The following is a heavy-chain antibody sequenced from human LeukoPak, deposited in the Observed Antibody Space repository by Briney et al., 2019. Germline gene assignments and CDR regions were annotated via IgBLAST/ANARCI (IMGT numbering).Heavy chain of an antibody. Sequence: ASVKVSCKASGYTFIGDYIHWVRQAPGQGLEWMGWINPNSGGTNYAQKFQGRVTMTRDTSISTAYMELSRLRSDDTAVYYCARSISSSSWGVDAFDIWGQGTMVTVSS. CDR1: GYTFIGDY. CDR3: ARSISSSSWGVDAFDI. D-gene: IGHD6-13*01. CDR2: INPNSGGT. J-gene: IGHJ3*02. V-gene: IGHV1-2*02.